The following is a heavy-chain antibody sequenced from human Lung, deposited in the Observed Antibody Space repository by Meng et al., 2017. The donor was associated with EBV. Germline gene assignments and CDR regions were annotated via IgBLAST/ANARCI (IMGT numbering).Heavy chain of an antibody. CDR3: ARGRSSGWDYYFDY. CDR1: RGSVTSGGYY. CDR2: IYYDGST. J-gene: IGHJ4*02. V-gene: IGHV4-61*08. Sequence: HAQLQESGPGLVKPSETLSLICTVSRGSVTSGGYYWSWVRQPPGKELEWIGYIYYDGSTTYNPSLKSRLTMSIHTSENQFSLRLSSVTAADTAVYYCARGRSSGWDYYFDYWGQGSLVTVSS. D-gene: IGHD6-19*01.